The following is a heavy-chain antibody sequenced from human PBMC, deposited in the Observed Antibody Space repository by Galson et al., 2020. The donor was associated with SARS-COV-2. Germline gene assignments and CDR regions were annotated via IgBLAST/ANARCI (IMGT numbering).Heavy chain of an antibody. J-gene: IGHJ6*02. CDR3: ARAAARGVVAAHGMDV. V-gene: IGHV3-11*01. Sequence: GESLRLSCAASGFTFSDYYMSWIRQAPGKGLEWVSYISSSGSTIYYADSVKGRFTISRDNAKNSLYLQMNSLRAEDTAVYYCARAAARGVVAAHGMDVWGQGTTVTVSS. CDR1: GFTFSDYY. CDR2: ISSSGSTI. D-gene: IGHD2-15*01.